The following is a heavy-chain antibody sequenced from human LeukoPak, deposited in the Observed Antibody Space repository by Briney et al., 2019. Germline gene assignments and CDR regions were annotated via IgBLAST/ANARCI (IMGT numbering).Heavy chain of an antibody. CDR1: GFTFSSYA. V-gene: IGHV3-23*01. Sequence: PGGSLRLSRAASGFTFSSYAMSWVRQAPGKGLEWVSAISGSGSGTYYADSVKGRFTISRDNSKNKLYLQMNSLRAEDTAIYYCAKEIYYGDSLYSQHWGQGTLVTVSS. CDR3: AKEIYYGDSLYSQH. J-gene: IGHJ1*01. CDR2: ISGSGSGT. D-gene: IGHD4-17*01.